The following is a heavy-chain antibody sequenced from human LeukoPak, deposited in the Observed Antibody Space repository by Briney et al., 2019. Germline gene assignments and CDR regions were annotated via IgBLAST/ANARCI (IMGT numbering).Heavy chain of an antibody. V-gene: IGHV1-18*04. CDR2: ISAYNGNT. J-gene: IGHJ3*01. CDR3: ARVDGGRGDDAFDV. Sequence: VASVKVSCKASGYTFTGYYMHWVRQAPGQGLEWMGWISAYNGNTNYVQKLQGRVTVTTDTSTSTAYMEMRSLRSDDTAVYYCARVDGGRGDDAFDVWGQGTMVTVSS. CDR1: GYTFTGYY. D-gene: IGHD3-16*01.